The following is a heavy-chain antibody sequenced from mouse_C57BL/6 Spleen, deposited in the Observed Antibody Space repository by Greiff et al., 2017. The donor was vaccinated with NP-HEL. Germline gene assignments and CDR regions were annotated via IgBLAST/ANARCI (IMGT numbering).Heavy chain of an antibody. CDR2: IYPRDGST. D-gene: IGHD3-1*01. CDR1: GYTFTDHT. CDR3: APAQPQGWCAD. V-gene: IGHV1-78*01. Sequence: QVQLQQSDAELVKPGASVKISCKVSGYTFTDHTIHWMKQRPEQGLEWIGYIYPRDGSTKYIEKFKGKATLTADKSSSTAYMQLNSLTSEDSAVYFGAPAQPQGWCADWGQGTLVTVAA. J-gene: IGHJ3*01.